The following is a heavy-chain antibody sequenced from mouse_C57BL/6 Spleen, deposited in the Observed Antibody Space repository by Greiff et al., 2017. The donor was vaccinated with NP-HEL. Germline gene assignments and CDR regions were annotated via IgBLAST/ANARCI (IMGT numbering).Heavy chain of an antibody. CDR2: INYDGSST. CDR3: ARAGYGNYDLPFDY. D-gene: IGHD2-1*01. V-gene: IGHV5-16*01. CDR1: GFTFSDYY. J-gene: IGHJ2*01. Sequence: EVQLVESEGGLVQPGSSMKLSCTASGFTFSDYYMAWVRQVPEKGLEWVANINYDGSSTYYLDSLKSRFIISRDNAKNILYLQMSSLKSEDTATYYCARAGYGNYDLPFDYWGQGTTLTVSS.